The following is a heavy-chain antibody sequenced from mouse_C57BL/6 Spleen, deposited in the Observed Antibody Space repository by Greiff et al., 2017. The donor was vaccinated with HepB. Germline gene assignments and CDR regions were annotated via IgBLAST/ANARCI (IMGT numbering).Heavy chain of an antibody. V-gene: IGHV2-2*01. CDR1: GFSFTSYG. CDR2: IWSGGST. D-gene: IGHD1-1*01. Sequence: QVQLKESGPGLVQPSQRLSITCTVSGFSFTSYGVHWVRQSPGKGLEWLGVIWSGGSTDYNAAFISRLSISKDNSKSHVFFKMNSLQADDTAIYYCARDPVRGYFEVWGTGTTVTVSS. J-gene: IGHJ1*03. CDR3: ARDPVRGYFEV.